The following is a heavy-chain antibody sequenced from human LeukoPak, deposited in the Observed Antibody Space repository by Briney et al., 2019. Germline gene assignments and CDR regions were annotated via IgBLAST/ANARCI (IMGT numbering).Heavy chain of an antibody. CDR3: ARGLEGQLWLIY. D-gene: IGHD5-18*01. CDR2: INAGNGNT. CDR1: GYTFTSYA. J-gene: IGHJ4*02. Sequence: ASVKVSCKASGYTFTSYAMHWVRQAPGQRLEWMGWINAGNGNTKYSQKFQGRVTITRDTSASTAYMELSSLRSEDTAVYDCARGLEGQLWLIYWGQGTLVSVSS. V-gene: IGHV1-3*01.